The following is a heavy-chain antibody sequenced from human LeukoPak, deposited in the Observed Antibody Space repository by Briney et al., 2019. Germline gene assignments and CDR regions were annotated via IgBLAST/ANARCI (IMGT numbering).Heavy chain of an antibody. J-gene: IGHJ3*02. CDR2: ISSSGTPI. CDR3: ASDPIVGAPRGAFDI. Sequence: GGSLRLSCAASGFTFSNYEMNWVRQAPGKGLEWVSYISSSGTPIFYADSVKGRFTISRDNAKNSLYLQMNSLRAEDTAVYYCASDPIVGAPRGAFDIWGQGTMVTVSS. V-gene: IGHV3-48*03. CDR1: GFTFSNYE. D-gene: IGHD1-26*01.